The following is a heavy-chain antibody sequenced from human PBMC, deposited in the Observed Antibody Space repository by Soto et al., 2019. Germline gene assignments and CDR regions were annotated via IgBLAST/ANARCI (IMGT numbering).Heavy chain of an antibody. J-gene: IGHJ6*02. V-gene: IGHV3-11*01. D-gene: IGHD1-1*01. CDR1: GFTFSDYD. Sequence: QVQLVESGGGLVKPGGSLRLSCAASGFTFSDYDMSWIRQAPGKGLEWVSYISSSGSTIYYADSVKGRFTISRDNAKNSLYLQMNSLSAEDSAVYYCARALKVERRTYYYYGMDVWGQGTTVTVSS. CDR3: ARALKVERRTYYYYGMDV. CDR2: ISSSGSTI.